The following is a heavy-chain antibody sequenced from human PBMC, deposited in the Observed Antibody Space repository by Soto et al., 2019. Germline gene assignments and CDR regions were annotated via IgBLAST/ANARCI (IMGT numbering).Heavy chain of an antibody. CDR2: IYYSGST. J-gene: IGHJ4*02. CDR1: GGSISSGGYY. D-gene: IGHD3-22*01. CDR3: ARGGDGDYYESSGYESYGLGWTDD. V-gene: IGHV4-31*03. Sequence: SETLSLTCTVSGGSISSGGYYWSWIRQHPGKGLEWIGYIYYSGSTYYNPSLKSRVTISVDTSKNQFSLKLSSVTAADTAVEYWARGGDGDYYESSGYESYGLGWTDDWGQGTLVTVSS.